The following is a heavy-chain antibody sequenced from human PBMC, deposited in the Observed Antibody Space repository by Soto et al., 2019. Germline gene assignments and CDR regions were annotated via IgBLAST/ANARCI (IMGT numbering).Heavy chain of an antibody. CDR1: GFTFSSFA. D-gene: IGHD6-19*01. V-gene: IGHV3-23*01. CDR2: INSGGST. Sequence: EVQLLESGGGLVQPGGSLRLSCAASGFTFSSFAMTWVRQAPGKGLGWVSTINSGGSTYYADSVRGRFTGSRDTSRNAMFLRMISLRAEDTAVYFCGKEEAMVGTSKLFDFWGQGTKVTASS. J-gene: IGHJ4*02. CDR3: GKEEAMVGTSKLFDF.